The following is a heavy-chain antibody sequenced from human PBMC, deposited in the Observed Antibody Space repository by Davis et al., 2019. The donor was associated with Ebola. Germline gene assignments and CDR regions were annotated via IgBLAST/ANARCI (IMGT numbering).Heavy chain of an antibody. Sequence: MPSETLSLTCTVSGGSIISSSSYWGWIRQPPRKGLEWIGSIYYSGITYYNPSLKSRFTISVDSSKNQFSLKLRSVTAADTAVYYCARGTFAVVTAIPSFFDYWGQGTLVTVSS. CDR2: IYYSGIT. D-gene: IGHD2-21*02. CDR3: ARGTFAVVTAIPSFFDY. J-gene: IGHJ4*02. CDR1: GGSIISSSSY. V-gene: IGHV4-39*07.